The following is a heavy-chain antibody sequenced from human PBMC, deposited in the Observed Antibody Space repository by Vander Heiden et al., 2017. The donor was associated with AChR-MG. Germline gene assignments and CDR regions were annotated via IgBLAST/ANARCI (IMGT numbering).Heavy chain of an antibody. V-gene: IGHV1-69*01. CDR3: ARGVLGGSYAYYYYYGMDV. CDR1: GGTLSSYA. J-gene: IGHJ6*02. D-gene: IGHD1-26*01. Sequence: QVQLVQSGAEVKKPGSSVKVSCKASGGTLSSYAISWVRQAPGQGLEWMGGIIPIFGTANYAQKFQGRVTITADESTSTAYMELSSLRSEDTAVYYCARGVLGGSYAYYYYYGMDVWGQGTTVTVSS. CDR2: IIPIFGTA.